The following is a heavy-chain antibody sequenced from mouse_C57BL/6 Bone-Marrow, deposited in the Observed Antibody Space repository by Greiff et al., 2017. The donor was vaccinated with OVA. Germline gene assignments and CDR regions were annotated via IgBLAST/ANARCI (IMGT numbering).Heavy chain of an antibody. CDR3: VRRGIYYYGSSYPHWYFDV. V-gene: IGHV10-1*01. CDR2: IRSKSNNYAT. D-gene: IGHD1-1*01. Sequence: EVMLVESGGGLVQPKGSLKLSCAASGFSFNTYAMNWVRQAPGKGLEWVARIRSKSNNYATYYADSVKDRFTISRDDSESMLYLQMNNLKTEDTAMYYCVRRGIYYYGSSYPHWYFDVWGTGTTVTVSS. J-gene: IGHJ1*03. CDR1: GFSFNTYA.